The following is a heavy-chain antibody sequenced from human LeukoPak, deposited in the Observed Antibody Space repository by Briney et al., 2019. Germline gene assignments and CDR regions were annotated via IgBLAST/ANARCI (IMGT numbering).Heavy chain of an antibody. CDR3: ARGGSSYALDY. J-gene: IGHJ4*02. V-gene: IGHV5-51*01. Sequence: HGESLKISCKGSGYSFTNYWIGWVRQMPGKGLEWMGIIYPGDSDTRYSPSFQGQVTISVDKSISTVYLQWSSLKASDTAMFYCARGGSSYALDYWGQGTLVTVSS. CDR2: IYPGDSDT. CDR1: GYSFTNYW. D-gene: IGHD5-18*01.